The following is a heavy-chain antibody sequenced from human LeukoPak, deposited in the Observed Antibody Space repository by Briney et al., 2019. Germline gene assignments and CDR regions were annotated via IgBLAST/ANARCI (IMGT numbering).Heavy chain of an antibody. J-gene: IGHJ3*02. CDR3: TTAPRGYCSGGSCSYAFDI. CDR2: IKSKSDGGTT. Sequence: RPGGSLRLSCAASGFTFSNAWMSWVRQAPGKGLEWVGRIKSKSDGGTTDYAAPVKGRFTISRDDSKNTLYLQMNSLKTEDTAVYYCTTAPRGYCSGGSCSYAFDIWGRGTMVTVSS. CDR1: GFTFSNAW. V-gene: IGHV3-15*01. D-gene: IGHD2-15*01.